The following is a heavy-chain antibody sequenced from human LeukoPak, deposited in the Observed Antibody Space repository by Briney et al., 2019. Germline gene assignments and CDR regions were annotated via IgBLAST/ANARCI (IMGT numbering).Heavy chain of an antibody. CDR3: VRDGYSYGFMLAFDI. J-gene: IGHJ3*02. CDR2: INSDGSGT. V-gene: IGHV3-74*01. Sequence: GGSLRLSCAASGFTLSNYWMHWVRQAPGKGLVWVSRINSDGSGTSYADSVKGRFTISRDSAKNTLYLQMNSLRAEDTAVYYCVRDGYSYGFMLAFDIWGLGTRVTVSS. CDR1: GFTLSNYW. D-gene: IGHD5-18*01.